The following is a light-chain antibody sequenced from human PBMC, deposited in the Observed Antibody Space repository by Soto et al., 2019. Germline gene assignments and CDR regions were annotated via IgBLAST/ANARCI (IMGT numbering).Light chain of an antibody. CDR1: QSVNCDY. CDR3: QQYGTSPWT. Sequence: EIVLTQSPGTLSLFPGERATLSCRATQSVNCDYLAWYQQKPGQAPRLLIYIASSRATGIPDRFGGSGSGTDFTLTISRLEPEDFAVYYCQQYGTSPWTFGQGTKVEIK. J-gene: IGKJ1*01. V-gene: IGKV3-20*01. CDR2: IAS.